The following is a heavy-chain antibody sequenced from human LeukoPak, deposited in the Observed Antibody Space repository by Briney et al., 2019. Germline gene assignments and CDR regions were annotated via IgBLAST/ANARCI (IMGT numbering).Heavy chain of an antibody. CDR3: ARDPEHGALDI. J-gene: IGHJ3*02. CDR2: ISSRSSTI. Sequence: GGSLRLSCAASGFTFSSYSMNWLRQAPGKGLEWVSYISSRSSTIYYADSVKGRFTISRDNAKNSLYLQMNSLRAEDTAVYYCARDPEHGALDIWGQGTMVTVSS. V-gene: IGHV3-48*04. D-gene: IGHD1/OR15-1a*01. CDR1: GFTFSSYS.